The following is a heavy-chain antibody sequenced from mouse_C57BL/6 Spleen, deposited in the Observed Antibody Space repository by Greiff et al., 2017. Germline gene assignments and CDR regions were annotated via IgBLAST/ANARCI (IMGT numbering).Heavy chain of an antibody. Sequence: QVQLQQSGPELVQPGASVKISCKASGYAFSSSWMNWVKQRPGKGLEWIGRIYPGDGDTNYNGKFKGKATLTVATSTGTAYMHLNSLTTEDSAVYFCASYSSTTVVARAMGYWGQGTTVTVAS. D-gene: IGHD1-1*01. CDR2: IYPGDGDT. J-gene: IGHJ4*01. CDR1: GYAFSSSW. CDR3: ASYSSTTVVARAMGY. V-gene: IGHV1-82*01.